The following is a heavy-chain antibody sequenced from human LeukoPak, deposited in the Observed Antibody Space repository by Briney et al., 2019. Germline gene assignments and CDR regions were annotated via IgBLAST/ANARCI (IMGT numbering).Heavy chain of an antibody. CDR2: ISSSGGTK. J-gene: IGHJ2*01. Sequence: GGSLRLSCAASGFTFSTYSINWVRQAPGKGLEWISYISSSGGTKHYADSVKGRFTISRDNAKNSVYLQMNSLRAEDTAVYYCARDRSFYWYFDLWGRGTLVTVSS. D-gene: IGHD1-26*01. CDR3: ARDRSFYWYFDL. CDR1: GFTFSTYS. V-gene: IGHV3-48*01.